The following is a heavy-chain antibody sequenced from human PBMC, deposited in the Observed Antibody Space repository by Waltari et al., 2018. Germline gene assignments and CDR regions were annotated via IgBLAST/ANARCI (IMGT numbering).Heavy chain of an antibody. J-gene: IGHJ4*02. CDR3: AAYYGSGSYYRWNY. Sequence: QVQLQQWGAGLLKPSETLSLTCAVYGGSFSGYYWSWIRQPPGKGLEWIGEINHSGSTNYNPSLKSRVTISVDTSKNQFSLKLSSVTAADTAVYYCAAYYGSGSYYRWNYWGQRTLVTVSS. CDR1: GGSFSGYY. V-gene: IGHV4-34*01. CDR2: INHSGST. D-gene: IGHD3-10*01.